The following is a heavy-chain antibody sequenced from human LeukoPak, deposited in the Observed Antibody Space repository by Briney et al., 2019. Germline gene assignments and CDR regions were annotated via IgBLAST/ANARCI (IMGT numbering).Heavy chain of an antibody. V-gene: IGHV3-64*04. Sequence: GGSLRLSCSASGFTFSSYAMHWVRQAPGKGLEYVSAISSNGGSTYYADSVKGRFTISRDNSKNTLYLQMNSLRAEDTAVYYCARDFSARYQLLFSYGMDVWGQGTTVTVSS. CDR3: ARDFSARYQLLFSYGMDV. D-gene: IGHD2-2*01. CDR1: GFTFSSYA. J-gene: IGHJ6*02. CDR2: ISSNGGST.